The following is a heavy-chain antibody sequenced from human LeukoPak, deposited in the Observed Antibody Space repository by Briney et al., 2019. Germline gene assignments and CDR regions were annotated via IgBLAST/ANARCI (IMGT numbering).Heavy chain of an antibody. V-gene: IGHV3-48*03. CDR2: VTSTGGTT. CDR3: AREGGSKNWFDP. J-gene: IGHJ5*02. Sequence: GGSLRLSCAASGFTFSSYEMNWVRQAPGKGLEWISYVTSTGGTTYHADSVKGRFTISRDNAKNSLYLQMNSLRAEDTAVYYCAREGGSKNWFDPWGQGTLVTVSS. CDR1: GFTFSSYE. D-gene: IGHD1-26*01.